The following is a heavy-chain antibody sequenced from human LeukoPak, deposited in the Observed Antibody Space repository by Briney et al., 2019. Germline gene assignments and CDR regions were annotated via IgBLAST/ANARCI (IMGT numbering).Heavy chain of an antibody. J-gene: IGHJ4*02. CDR3: AKEQFRGSYQGSDY. V-gene: IGHV3-23*01. CDR1: GFTFSSYA. D-gene: IGHD1-26*01. CDR2: TSGSGGST. Sequence: GGSLRLSCAASGFTFSSYAMSWVRQAPGKGLEWVSGTSGSGGSTNYADSVKGRFIISRDNSKNMLYLLMSSLRAEDTAVYYCAKEQFRGSYQGSDYWGQGTLVTVSS.